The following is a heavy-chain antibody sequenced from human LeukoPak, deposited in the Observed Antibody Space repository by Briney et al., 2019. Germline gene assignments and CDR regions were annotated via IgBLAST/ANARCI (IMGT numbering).Heavy chain of an antibody. CDR2: INSDGSST. CDR1: GFTFSSYR. J-gene: IGHJ4*02. D-gene: IGHD3-10*01. CDR3: ARDPGSVYYYGSGSYYNVPVFDY. V-gene: IGHV3-74*01. Sequence: GGCLRLSCAASGFTFSSYRMHWVRQAPGKGLVWVSRINSDGSSTSYADSVKGRFTISRDNAKNTLYLQMNSLRAEDTAVYYCARDPGSVYYYGSGSYYNVPVFDYWGQGTLVTVSS.